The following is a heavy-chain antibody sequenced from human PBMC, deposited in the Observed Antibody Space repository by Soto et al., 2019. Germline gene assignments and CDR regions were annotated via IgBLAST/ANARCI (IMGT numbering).Heavy chain of an antibody. CDR3: ARVTLGAAGNNWFDP. CDR1: GYAFTSYG. D-gene: IGHD6-13*01. Sequence: QVQLVQSGAEVKKPGASVKVSCKASGYAFTSYGISWVRQAPGQGLEWMGWISAYNGNTNYAQKLQGRVTMTTDTSXXTVYMELRSLRSDDTAVYYCARVTLGAAGNNWFDPWGQGTLVTVSS. V-gene: IGHV1-18*01. J-gene: IGHJ5*02. CDR2: ISAYNGNT.